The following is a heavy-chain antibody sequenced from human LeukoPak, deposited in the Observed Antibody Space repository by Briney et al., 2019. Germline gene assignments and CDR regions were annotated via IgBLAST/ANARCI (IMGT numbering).Heavy chain of an antibody. CDR1: GGSISSVDYY. D-gene: IGHD4-11*01. Sequence: SETLSLTCTVSGGSISSVDYYWGWLRQPPGTGLEGIGYIYYSGSTYYNPSLKSRVTISVDTSKNQFSLKLSSVTAADTAVYYCASLTVSGGHYFDYWGQGTLVTVSS. J-gene: IGHJ4*02. V-gene: IGHV4-30-4*08. CDR3: ASLTVSGGHYFDY. CDR2: IYYSGST.